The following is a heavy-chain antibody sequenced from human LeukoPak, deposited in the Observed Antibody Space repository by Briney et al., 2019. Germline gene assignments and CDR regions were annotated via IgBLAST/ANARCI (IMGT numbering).Heavy chain of an antibody. V-gene: IGHV3-30*03. J-gene: IGHJ5*02. CDR2: ISYDGSNK. D-gene: IGHD3-3*01. Sequence: GGSLRLSCAASGFTFSSYGMHWVRQAPGKGLEWVAVISYDGSNKYYADSVKGRFTISRDNSKNTLYLQMNSLRAEDTAVYYCVRENDDFWSGCFTGWFDPWGQGTLVTVSS. CDR3: VRENDDFWSGCFTGWFDP. CDR1: GFTFSSYG.